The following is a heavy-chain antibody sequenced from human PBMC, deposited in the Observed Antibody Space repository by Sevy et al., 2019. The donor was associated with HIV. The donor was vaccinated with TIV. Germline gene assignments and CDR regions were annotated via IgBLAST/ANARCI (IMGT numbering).Heavy chain of an antibody. D-gene: IGHD1-1*01. CDR2: IWYDGRTE. J-gene: IGHJ5*01. Sequence: GGSLRLSCVASGFTFRSFSMYWVRQAPGKGLEWVAAIWYDGRTERYADSVQGRFTISRDNSKKTLYLQMNSLRDEDTAIYYCARDAARVIVPTAGFDSWGQGTLVTVSS. CDR1: GFTFRSFS. V-gene: IGHV3-33*07. CDR3: ARDAARVIVPTAGFDS.